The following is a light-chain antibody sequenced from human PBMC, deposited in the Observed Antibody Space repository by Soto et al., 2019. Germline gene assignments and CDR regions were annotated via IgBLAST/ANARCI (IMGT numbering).Light chain of an antibody. Sequence: EIVLTQSPATLSLSPGARATLSCRASQSASTYLAWYQQKPGQAPRRVIYDASNRATGIPARFSGSGSGTDCTRTISSLEPEDFAVYYCQHRSNWPITFGQGKRRELK. CDR3: QHRSNWPIT. V-gene: IGKV3-11*01. J-gene: IGKJ5*01. CDR2: DAS. CDR1: QSASTY.